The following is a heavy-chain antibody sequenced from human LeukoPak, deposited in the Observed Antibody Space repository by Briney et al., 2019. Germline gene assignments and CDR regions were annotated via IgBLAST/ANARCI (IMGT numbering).Heavy chain of an antibody. J-gene: IGHJ6*02. Sequence: GGSLRLSCVASGFTFSDYFMTWIRQSPGKPLECVSYISTIDGIIYYADSVKDRFTISRDNAKSSLFLQMNNLRAEDTAVYYCAKASWGMDVWGQGSSVIVS. V-gene: IGHV3-11*01. CDR2: ISTIDGII. CDR3: AKASWGMDV. CDR1: GFTFSDYF.